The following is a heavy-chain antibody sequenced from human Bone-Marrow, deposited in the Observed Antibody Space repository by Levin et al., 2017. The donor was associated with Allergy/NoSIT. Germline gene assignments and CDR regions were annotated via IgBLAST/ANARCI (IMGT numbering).Heavy chain of an antibody. CDR1: GFTFSDYY. V-gene: IGHV3-11*01. Sequence: TPGGSLRLSCAASGFTFSDYYMSWIRQAPGKGLEWVSYISSSGSTIYYADSVKGRFTISRDNAKNSLYLQMNSLRAEDTAVYYCARGAKRITIFGVVIHGDYFDYWGQGTLVTVSS. CDR3: ARGAKRITIFGVVIHGDYFDY. CDR2: ISSSGSTI. J-gene: IGHJ4*02. D-gene: IGHD3-3*01.